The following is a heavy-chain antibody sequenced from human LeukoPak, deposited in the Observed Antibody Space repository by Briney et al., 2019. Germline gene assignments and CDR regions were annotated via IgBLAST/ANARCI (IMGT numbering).Heavy chain of an antibody. V-gene: IGHV4-4*07. CDR1: GGSISSYY. CDR2: IYTSGST. D-gene: IGHD2-15*01. CDR3: AGVRGYCSGGSCAYYFDY. J-gene: IGHJ4*02. Sequence: SETLSLTCTVSGGSISSYYWSWIRQPAGKGLEWIGRIYTSGSTNYNPSLKSRVTMSVDTSENQFSLKLSSVTAADTAVYYCAGVRGYCSGGSCAYYFDYWGQGTLVTVSS.